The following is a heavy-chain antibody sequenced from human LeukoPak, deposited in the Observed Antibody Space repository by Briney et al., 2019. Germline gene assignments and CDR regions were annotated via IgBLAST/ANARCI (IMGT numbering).Heavy chain of an antibody. CDR2: VGPGDGEA. V-gene: IGHV1-69-2*01. CDR3: AKVSSTLAAAGALSFDY. Sequence: ASVTVSCKASGYTFTDYFIHWVHQAPGKGLEWMGHVGPGDGEAVYADKFQRRVTFTADTSTGTVYMDVSSLTSDDSAVYYCAKVSSTLAAAGALSFDYWGQGTLVIVSS. CDR1: GYTFTDYF. D-gene: IGHD6-13*01. J-gene: IGHJ4*02.